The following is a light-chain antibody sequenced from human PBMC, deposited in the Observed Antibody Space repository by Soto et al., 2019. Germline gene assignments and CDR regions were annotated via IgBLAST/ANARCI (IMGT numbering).Light chain of an antibody. CDR1: QSLSSRS. Sequence: EIVLTQSPGTLSMSPGERATLSCRASQSLSSRSLDWYQQKPGQAPRLLISGTSSRAANIPDRFSGSGSGTDLTLTINRLEPEDFAVYYCQQYDSSPRTFGQGTKMEI. J-gene: IGKJ1*01. V-gene: IGKV3-20*01. CDR3: QQYDSSPRT. CDR2: GTS.